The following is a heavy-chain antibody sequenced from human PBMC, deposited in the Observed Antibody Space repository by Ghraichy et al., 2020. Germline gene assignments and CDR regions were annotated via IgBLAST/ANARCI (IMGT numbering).Heavy chain of an antibody. D-gene: IGHD7-27*01. J-gene: IGHJ4*02. CDR2: IYHSGST. CDR1: GGSISSSNW. Sequence: SETLSLTCAVSGGSISSSNWWSWVRQPPGKGLEWIGEIYHSGSTNYNPFLKSRVTISVDKSKNQFSLKLSSVTAADTAVYYCARDSPNWDHFDYWGQGTLVTVSS. V-gene: IGHV4-4*02. CDR3: ARDSPNWDHFDY.